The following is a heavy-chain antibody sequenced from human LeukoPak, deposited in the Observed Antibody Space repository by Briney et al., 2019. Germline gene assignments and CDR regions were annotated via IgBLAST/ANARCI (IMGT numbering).Heavy chain of an antibody. D-gene: IGHD3-3*01. CDR2: IGGSGSDT. J-gene: IGHJ6*02. V-gene: IGHV3-23*01. CDR3: AKTLRDLEWLTGELDV. CDR1: GFSFDNYA. Sequence: GSLRLSCAASGFSFDNYAMSWVRQTPGKGLEWVSAIGGSGSDTSYTDSVKGRFTISRDNSKSTLYPQMNSLRAEDTAVYHCAKTLRDLEWLTGELDVWGQGTAVTVSS.